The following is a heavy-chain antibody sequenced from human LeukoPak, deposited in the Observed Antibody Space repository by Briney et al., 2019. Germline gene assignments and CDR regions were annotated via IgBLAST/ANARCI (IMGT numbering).Heavy chain of an antibody. V-gene: IGHV4-39*07. CDR1: GGSISSSSYY. Sequence: PSETLSLTCTVSGGSISSSSYYWGWIRQPPGKGLEWIGSIYYSGSTYYNPSLKSRVTISVDTSKNQFSLKLSSVTAADTAVYYCARGGAVAPHYWGQGTLVTVSS. D-gene: IGHD6-19*01. CDR2: IYYSGST. J-gene: IGHJ4*02. CDR3: ARGGAVAPHY.